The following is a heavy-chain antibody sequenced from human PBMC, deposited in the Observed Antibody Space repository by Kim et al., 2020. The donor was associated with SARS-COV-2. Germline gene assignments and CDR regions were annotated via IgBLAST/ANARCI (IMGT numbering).Heavy chain of an antibody. CDR1: SDSISSYY. CDR3: ARSEGRASWHQFDY. J-gene: IGHJ4*02. CDR2: IFHSGST. V-gene: IGHV4-59*01. Sequence: SETLSLTCTVSSDSISSYYWSWIRQLPGKGLEWIGYIFHSGSTNYNPSLKRRVTISWDTSRNQFSLDLTYVSDADTAVYYCARSEGRASWHQFDYWGQG.